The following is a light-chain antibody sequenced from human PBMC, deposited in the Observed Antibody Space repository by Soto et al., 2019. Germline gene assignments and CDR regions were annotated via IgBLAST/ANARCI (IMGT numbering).Light chain of an antibody. V-gene: IGKV1-39*01. Sequence: DIQMTQSPSSLFASVGDRVTITCRASQSISIYLNWYQQKPGEAPNVLIYAASSLQSGVPSRLRGSGSGTDFTLTISGLRPEDFATYYCQQSYNAPWTFGQRTRVEIK. J-gene: IGKJ1*01. CDR1: QSISIY. CDR2: AAS. CDR3: QQSYNAPWT.